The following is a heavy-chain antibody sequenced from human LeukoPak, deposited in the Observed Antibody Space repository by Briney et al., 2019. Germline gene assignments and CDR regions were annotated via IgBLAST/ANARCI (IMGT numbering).Heavy chain of an antibody. CDR3: ATAGDSSGYYYFQH. Sequence: GGSLRLSCAASGFTFSSNYMSWVRQAPGKGLEWVSVIYSGGSTYYADPVKGRFTISRDNSKNTLYLQMNSLRAEDTAVYYCATAGDSSGYYYFQHWGQGTLVTVSS. J-gene: IGHJ1*01. CDR2: IYSGGST. V-gene: IGHV3-53*01. CDR1: GFTFSSNY. D-gene: IGHD3-22*01.